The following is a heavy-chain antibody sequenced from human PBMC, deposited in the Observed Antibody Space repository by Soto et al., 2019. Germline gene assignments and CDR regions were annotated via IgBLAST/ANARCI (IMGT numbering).Heavy chain of an antibody. CDR3: AKGAWEYGSSWYNGMDV. Sequence: EVQLLESGGGLVQPGGSLRLSCAASGFTFSSCAMSWVRQAPGKGLEWVSAISGTGGSTYYADSVKGRFTISRDNSKDTMYLQMNSRRAEDTAVYYCAKGAWEYGSSWYNGMDVWGRGTTVTVSS. J-gene: IGHJ6*02. D-gene: IGHD6-13*01. CDR2: ISGTGGST. V-gene: IGHV3-23*01. CDR1: GFTFSSCA.